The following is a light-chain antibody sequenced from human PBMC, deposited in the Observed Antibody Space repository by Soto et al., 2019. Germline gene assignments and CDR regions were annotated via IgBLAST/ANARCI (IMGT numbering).Light chain of an antibody. J-gene: IGKJ1*01. CDR2: DAS. CDR3: QQYGNSPQT. Sequence: EFVLTQSPGTLSLSPGERATLSRRASQTVRNNYLAWYQQKPGQATRLLIYDASSRATGIPDRFSGGGSGTDFTLTISRLEPEEFAVYYCQQYGNSPQTFGQGTKVDIK. CDR1: QTVRNNY. V-gene: IGKV3-20*01.